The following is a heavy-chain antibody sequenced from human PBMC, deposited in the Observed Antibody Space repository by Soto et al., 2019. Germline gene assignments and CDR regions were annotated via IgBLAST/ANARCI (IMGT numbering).Heavy chain of an antibody. J-gene: IGHJ4*02. V-gene: IGHV3-7*01. Sequence: EVQLVESGGGLVQPGGSLRLSCAASGFTFSSYWMSWVRQAPGKGLAWVANIKQDGSEKYYVDSVKGRFTISRDNAKNSLYLQMNSLRAEDTAVYYCARDLYCSSTSCYFLFDYWGQGTLVTVSS. CDR2: IKQDGSEK. CDR1: GFTFSSYW. CDR3: ARDLYCSSTSCYFLFDY. D-gene: IGHD2-2*01.